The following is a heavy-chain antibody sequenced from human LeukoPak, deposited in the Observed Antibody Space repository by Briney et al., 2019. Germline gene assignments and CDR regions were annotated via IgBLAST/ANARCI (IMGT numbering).Heavy chain of an antibody. V-gene: IGHV3-30*03. CDR2: ISYDGSNK. CDR1: GFTFSSYG. Sequence: GGSLRLSCAASGFTFSSYGMHWVRQAPGKGLEWVAVISYDGSNKYYVDSVKGRFTISRDNSKNTLYLQMNSLRAEDTAVYYCARINYDFWSGYYIPPAYYYGMDVWGQGTTVTVSS. D-gene: IGHD3-3*01. J-gene: IGHJ6*02. CDR3: ARINYDFWSGYYIPPAYYYGMDV.